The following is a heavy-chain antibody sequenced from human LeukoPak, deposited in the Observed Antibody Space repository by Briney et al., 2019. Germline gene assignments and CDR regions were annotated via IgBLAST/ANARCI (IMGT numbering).Heavy chain of an antibody. J-gene: IGHJ3*01. CDR2: VFYSGST. V-gene: IGHV4-59*01. Sequence: PSETLSLTRTVSDGSITNYYWNWIRRPPGKGLEWIGYVFYSGSTNYNPSLKSRVIISVDTSKNQFSLKLTSVTAADTALYYCARDAVTYDALVLWGQGTMVTVSS. D-gene: IGHD2-21*02. CDR1: DGSITNYY. CDR3: ARDAVTYDALVL.